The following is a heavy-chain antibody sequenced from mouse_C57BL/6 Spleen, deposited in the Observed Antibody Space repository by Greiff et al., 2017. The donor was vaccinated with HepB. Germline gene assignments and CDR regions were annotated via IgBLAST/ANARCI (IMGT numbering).Heavy chain of an antibody. V-gene: IGHV5-9-1*02. CDR2: ISSGGDYI. D-gene: IGHD1-1*01. CDR1: GFTFSSYA. J-gene: IGHJ4*01. CDR3: TRALITTVYYAMDY. Sequence: EVHLVESGEGLVKPGGSLKLSCAASGFTFSSYAMSWVRQTPEKRVEWVAYISSGGDYIYYADTVKGRFTISRDNARNTLYLQMSSLKSEDTAMYYCTRALITTVYYAMDYWGQGTSVTVSS.